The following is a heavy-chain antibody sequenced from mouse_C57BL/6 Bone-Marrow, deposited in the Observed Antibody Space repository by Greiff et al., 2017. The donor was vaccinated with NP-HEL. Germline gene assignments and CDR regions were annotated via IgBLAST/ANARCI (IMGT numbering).Heavy chain of an antibody. J-gene: IGHJ3*01. CDR2: IYPGSGNT. V-gene: IGHV1-66*01. D-gene: IGHD2-4*01. CDR1: GYSFTSYY. Sequence: VQLQQSGPELVKPGASVKISCKASGYSFTSYYIHWVKQRPGQGLEWIGWIYPGSGNTKYNEKFKGKATLTADTSTSTAYMQLSRLTSEDSAVYYCARSGEAYDYDSFAYWGQGTLVTVSA. CDR3: ARSGEAYDYDSFAY.